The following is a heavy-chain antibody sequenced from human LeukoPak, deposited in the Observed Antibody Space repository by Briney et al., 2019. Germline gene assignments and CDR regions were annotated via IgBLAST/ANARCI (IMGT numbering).Heavy chain of an antibody. CDR1: GGSISSSSYY. J-gene: IGHJ3*02. CDR2: IYYSGST. Sequence: PSETLYLTCTVSGGSISSSSYYWGWIRQPPGKGLEWIGSIYYSGSTYSNPSLKSRVTISVDTSKNQFSLKLSSVTAADTAVYYCARLLIAGATGGSAFDIWGQGTMVTVSS. D-gene: IGHD1-26*01. CDR3: ARLLIAGATGGSAFDI. V-gene: IGHV4-39*01.